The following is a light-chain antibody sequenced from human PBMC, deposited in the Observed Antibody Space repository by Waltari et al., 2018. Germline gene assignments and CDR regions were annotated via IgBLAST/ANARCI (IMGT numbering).Light chain of an antibody. CDR1: SSDVGGYNY. J-gene: IGLJ2*01. CDR2: DVS. CDR3: SSYISSSTLEL. Sequence: QSALTQPASVSGSPGQSITLSCPGTSSDVGGYNYVSWYQQHPGKAPKLMIYDVSTRPSGVSNRFSGSKSGNTASLTISGLQAEDEADYYCSSYISSSTLELFGGGTSLTVL. V-gene: IGLV2-14*03.